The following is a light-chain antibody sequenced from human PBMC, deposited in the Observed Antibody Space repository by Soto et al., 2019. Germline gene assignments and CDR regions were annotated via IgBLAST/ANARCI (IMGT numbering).Light chain of an antibody. CDR2: AAS. CDR3: QQSYNTPWT. Sequence: DIQMTQSPSSLSASVGDRVTITCRASQSIGNFLNWYQQKPGRAPKLLIYAASSLQSGVPSRFSGSGSGTDFTLSISSLQPEDFATYYCQQSYNTPWTFGQGTKVDLK. CDR1: QSIGNF. V-gene: IGKV1-39*01. J-gene: IGKJ1*01.